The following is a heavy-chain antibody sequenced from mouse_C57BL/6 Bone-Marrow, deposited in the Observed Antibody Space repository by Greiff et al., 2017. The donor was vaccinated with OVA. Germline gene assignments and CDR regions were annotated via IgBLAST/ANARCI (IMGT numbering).Heavy chain of an antibody. V-gene: IGHV1-50*01. CDR2: IDPSDSYT. CDR3: ARGPSMDY. CDR1: GYTFTSYW. Sequence: QVQLQQPGAELVKPGASVKLSCKASGYTFTSYWMQWVKQRPGQGLEWIGEIDPSDSYTNYNQKFKGKATLTVDTSSSTAYMQLSSLTYEDSAVYYCARGPSMDYWGQGTSVTVSS. J-gene: IGHJ4*01.